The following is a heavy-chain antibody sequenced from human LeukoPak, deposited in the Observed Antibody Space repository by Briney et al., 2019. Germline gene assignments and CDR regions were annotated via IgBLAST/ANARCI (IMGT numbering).Heavy chain of an antibody. CDR2: IYHSGST. Sequence: PSETLSLTCAVSGYSIASGYYWGWMRQPPGKGLEWFGGIYHSGSTYYNPSLKSRVTISVDTSKNQFSLKLSSVTAADTAVYYCAREGVSSGWYRPHEFQHWGQGTLVTVSS. CDR1: GYSIASGYY. CDR3: AREGVSSGWYRPHEFQH. J-gene: IGHJ1*01. V-gene: IGHV4-38-2*02. D-gene: IGHD6-19*01.